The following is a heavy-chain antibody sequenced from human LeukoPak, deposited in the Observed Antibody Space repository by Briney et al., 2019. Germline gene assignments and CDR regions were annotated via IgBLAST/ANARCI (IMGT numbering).Heavy chain of an antibody. CDR3: AKDLKVSHSGY. D-gene: IGHD1-14*01. Sequence: PGGSLRPSCAASGFTFSHYAMSWVRQAPGKGLEWISAVTDSGGDTYYADSVKGRFTISRDNSKNTLDLQMNSLRAEDTAVYYCAKDLKVSHSGYWGQGTLVTVSS. CDR1: GFTFSHYA. CDR2: VTDSGGDT. J-gene: IGHJ4*02. V-gene: IGHV3-23*01.